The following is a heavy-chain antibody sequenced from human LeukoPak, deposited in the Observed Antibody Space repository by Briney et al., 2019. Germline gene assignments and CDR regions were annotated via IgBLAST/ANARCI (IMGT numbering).Heavy chain of an antibody. D-gene: IGHD6-19*01. V-gene: IGHV4-39*01. CDR3: ARGPQWLGYYYFDF. J-gene: IGHJ4*02. Sequence: KPSETLSLTCTVSGGSISSSSYYWGWIRQPPGKGLEGIGSIYYSGTTYYNPSLKSRVTISVDTFKNQFSLKLSSVTAADAAVYYCARGPQWLGYYYFDFWGQGTLVTVSS. CDR1: GGSISSSSYY. CDR2: IYYSGTT.